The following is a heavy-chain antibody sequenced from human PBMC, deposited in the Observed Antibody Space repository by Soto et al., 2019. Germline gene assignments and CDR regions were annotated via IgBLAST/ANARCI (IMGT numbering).Heavy chain of an antibody. J-gene: IGHJ4*02. D-gene: IGHD3-3*01. CDR2: IYHSGST. CDR3: ARRRITIFGVVIIPEYFDY. CDR1: GGSISSSNW. V-gene: IGHV4-4*02. Sequence: QVQLQESGPGLVKPSGTLSLTCAVSGGSISSSNWWSWVRQPPGKGLEWIGEIYHSGSTNYNPSLKSRVTISVDKAKNQFSLKLSSVTAADTAVYYCARRRITIFGVVIIPEYFDYWCQGTLVTVSS.